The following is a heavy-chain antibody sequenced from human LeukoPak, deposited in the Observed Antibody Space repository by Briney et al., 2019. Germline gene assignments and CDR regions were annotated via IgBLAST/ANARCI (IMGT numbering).Heavy chain of an antibody. D-gene: IGHD6-19*01. CDR3: ARDHTVDGLVFDY. CDR2: IKQDGSEK. J-gene: IGHJ4*02. V-gene: IGHV3-7*01. CDR1: GFTFSDFW. Sequence: PGGSLRLSCAASGFTFSDFWMNWVRQAPGKGLEWMASIKQDGSEKYYVDSVKGRFSISRDNAKNSLHLQMNSLRAEDTAVYYCARDHTVDGLVFDYWGQGILVTVSS.